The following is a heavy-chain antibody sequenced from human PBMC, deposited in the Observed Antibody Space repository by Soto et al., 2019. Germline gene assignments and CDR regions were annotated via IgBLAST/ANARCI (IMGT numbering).Heavy chain of an antibody. CDR2: ISSSSSTI. Sequence: GGSLRLSCAASGFTFSSYSMNWVRQAPGKGPEWVSYISSSSSTIYYADSVKGRFTISRDNAKNSLYLQMNSLRAEDTAVYYCARDPMPAGTSAIDIPGQGTMVTVSS. CDR3: ARDPMPAGTSAIDI. D-gene: IGHD6-13*01. CDR1: GFTFSSYS. J-gene: IGHJ3*02. V-gene: IGHV3-48*01.